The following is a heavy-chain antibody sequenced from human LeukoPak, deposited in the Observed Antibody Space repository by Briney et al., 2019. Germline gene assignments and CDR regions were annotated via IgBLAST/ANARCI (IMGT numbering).Heavy chain of an antibody. J-gene: IGHJ2*01. CDR2: FDPEDGET. V-gene: IGHV1-24*01. Sequence: ASVKVSCKVSGYTLTELSMHWVRQAPGKGLEWMGGFDPEDGETIYAQKFQGRVTMTEDTSTDTAYMELSSLRSEDTAVYYCATKRRRDGHNFYWYFDLWGRGTLVTVSS. D-gene: IGHD5-24*01. CDR3: ATKRRRDGHNFYWYFDL. CDR1: GYTLTELS.